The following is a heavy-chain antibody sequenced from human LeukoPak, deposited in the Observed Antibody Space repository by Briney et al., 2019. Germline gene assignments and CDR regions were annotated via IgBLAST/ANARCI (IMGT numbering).Heavy chain of an antibody. CDR1: GGSFSGYY. CDR3: ARDLGISQFDY. Sequence: SETLSLTCAVYGGSFSGYYWSWIRQPPGKGLEWIGEINHSGSTNYNPSLKSRVTISVDTSKNQFSLKLSSVTAADTAVYYCARDLGISQFDYWGQGTLVTVSS. J-gene: IGHJ4*02. V-gene: IGHV4-34*01. CDR2: INHSGST.